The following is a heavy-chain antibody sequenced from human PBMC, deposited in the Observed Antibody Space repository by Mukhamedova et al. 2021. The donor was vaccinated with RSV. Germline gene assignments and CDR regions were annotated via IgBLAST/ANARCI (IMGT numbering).Heavy chain of an antibody. Sequence: GKALEWLALIYWNDDKRYSPSLKSRLTITKDTSKNQVVLTMTNMDPVDTATYYCAHREPRGYFYYWGQGTLVTVSS. D-gene: IGHD1-14*01. V-gene: IGHV2-5*01. J-gene: IGHJ4*02. CDR3: AHREPRGYFYY. CDR2: IYWNDDK.